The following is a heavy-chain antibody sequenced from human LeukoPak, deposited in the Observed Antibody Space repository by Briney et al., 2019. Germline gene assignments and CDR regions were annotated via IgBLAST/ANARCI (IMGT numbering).Heavy chain of an antibody. Sequence: GASVKVSXKASGYTFTSYDINWVRQATGQGLEWMGWMNPNSGNTGYAQKFQGRVTITRNTSISTAYMELSSLRSEDTAVYYCARGPIRTTVTTAYYFDYWGQRTLVTVSS. V-gene: IGHV1-8*03. J-gene: IGHJ4*02. CDR2: MNPNSGNT. CDR3: ARGPIRTTVTTAYYFDY. D-gene: IGHD4-11*01. CDR1: GYTFTSYD.